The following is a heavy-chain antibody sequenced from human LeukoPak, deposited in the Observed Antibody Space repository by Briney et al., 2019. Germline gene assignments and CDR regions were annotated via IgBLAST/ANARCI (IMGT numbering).Heavy chain of an antibody. CDR1: GGSISSYY. D-gene: IGHD2-2*01. Sequence: SETLSLTCTVSGGSISSYYWSWIRQPAGKGLEWIGRIYTSGSTNYNPSLKSRVTMSVDTSKNQSSLKLSSVTAADTAVYYCARVSCSSTSCYYNWFDPWGQGTLVTVSS. V-gene: IGHV4-4*07. CDR2: IYTSGST. J-gene: IGHJ5*02. CDR3: ARVSCSSTSCYYNWFDP.